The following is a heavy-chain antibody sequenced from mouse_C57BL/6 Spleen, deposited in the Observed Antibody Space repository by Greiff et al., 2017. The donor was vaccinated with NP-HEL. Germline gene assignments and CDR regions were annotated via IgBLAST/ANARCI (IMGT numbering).Heavy chain of an antibody. CDR3: AKSSVTTVVGDYAMDY. D-gene: IGHD1-1*01. CDR1: GYSITSGYY. CDR2: ISYDGSN. V-gene: IGHV3-6*01. J-gene: IGHJ4*01. Sequence: EVQLVESGPGLVKPSQSLSLTCSVTGYSITSGYYWNWIRQFPGNKLEWMGYISYDGSNNYNPSLKNRISITRDTSKNQFFLKLNSVTTEDTATYYCAKSSVTTVVGDYAMDYWGQGTSVTVSS.